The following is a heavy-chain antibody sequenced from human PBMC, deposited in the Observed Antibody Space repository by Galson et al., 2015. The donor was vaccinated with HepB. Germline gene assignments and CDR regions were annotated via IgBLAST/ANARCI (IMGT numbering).Heavy chain of an antibody. CDR2: IKSTTDGGTT. D-gene: IGHD3-22*01. CDR1: GFTFSNAW. CDR3: TTSRYYDSSGYWAQPV. Sequence: SLRLSCAASGFTFSNAWMTWVRQAPGKRLEWVGRIKSTTDGGTTDYAAPVKGRFTISRDDSKNTLYLQMNSLKTEDTAVYYCTTSRYYDSSGYWAQPVWGQGTTVTVPS. V-gene: IGHV3-15*01. J-gene: IGHJ6*02.